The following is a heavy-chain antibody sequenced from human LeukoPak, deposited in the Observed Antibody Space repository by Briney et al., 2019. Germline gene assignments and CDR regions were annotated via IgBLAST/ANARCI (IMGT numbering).Heavy chain of an antibody. D-gene: IGHD3-22*01. Sequence: GGSLRLSCAASGFTFSSYSMNWVRQAPGKGLEWVANVKQDGSEKYYVDSVKGRFTISRDNAKNSLYLQMNSLRAEDTAVYYCARGAEYYYDSSGYFPFDYWGQGTLVTVSS. CDR3: ARGAEYYYDSSGYFPFDY. CDR2: VKQDGSEK. V-gene: IGHV3-7*01. J-gene: IGHJ4*02. CDR1: GFTFSSYS.